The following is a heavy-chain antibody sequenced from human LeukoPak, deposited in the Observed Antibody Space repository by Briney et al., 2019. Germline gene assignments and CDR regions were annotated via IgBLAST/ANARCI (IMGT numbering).Heavy chain of an antibody. J-gene: IGHJ3*02. CDR2: INHSGST. V-gene: IGHV4-34*01. D-gene: IGHD2-2*01. Sequence: SETLSLTCAVYGGSFSGYYWSWIRQPPGKGLEWIGEINHSGSTNYNPSLESRVTISVDTSKNQFSLKLSSVTAADTAVYYCAREGGKKRFCSSTSCYGLGAFDIWGQGTMVTVSS. CDR1: GGSFSGYY. CDR3: AREGGKKRFCSSTSCYGLGAFDI.